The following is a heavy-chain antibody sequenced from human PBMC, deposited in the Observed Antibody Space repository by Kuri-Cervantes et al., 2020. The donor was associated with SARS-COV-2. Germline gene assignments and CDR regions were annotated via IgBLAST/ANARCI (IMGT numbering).Heavy chain of an antibody. Sequence: ASVKVSCRASGYTFTGYYMHWVRPAPGQGLEWMGWINPNSGGTNYAQKFQGRVTMTRDTSISTAYMELSRLRSDDTAVYYCARDRGPQAMFDPWGQGTLVTVSS. J-gene: IGHJ5*02. CDR3: ARDRGPQAMFDP. CDR1: GYTFTGYY. V-gene: IGHV1-2*02. CDR2: INPNSGGT.